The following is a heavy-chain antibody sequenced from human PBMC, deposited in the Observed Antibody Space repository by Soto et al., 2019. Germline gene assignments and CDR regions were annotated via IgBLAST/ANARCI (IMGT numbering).Heavy chain of an antibody. D-gene: IGHD3-9*01. Sequence: KVSCKASGYTFTSYAISWVRQAPGQGLEWMGGIIPIFGTANYAQKFQGRVTITADKSTSTAYMELSSLRSEDTAVYYCARATPYYDILTGYFDYWGQGTLVTVSS. CDR2: IIPIFGTA. J-gene: IGHJ4*02. CDR1: GYTFTSYA. V-gene: IGHV1-69*06. CDR3: ARATPYYDILTGYFDY.